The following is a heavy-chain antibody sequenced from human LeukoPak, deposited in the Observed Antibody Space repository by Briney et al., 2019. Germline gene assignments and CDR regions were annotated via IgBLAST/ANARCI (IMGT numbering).Heavy chain of an antibody. CDR1: GGTFISYA. J-gene: IGHJ4*02. CDR2: IIPIFGTA. V-gene: IGHV1-69*05. CDR3: ARGGYSYVYYFDY. Sequence: SVKVSCKASGGTFISYAISWVRQAPGQGLEWMGRIIPIFGTANYAQKFQGRVTITTDESTSTAYMELSSLRSEDTAVYYCARGGYSYVYYFDYWGQGTLVTVSS. D-gene: IGHD5-18*01.